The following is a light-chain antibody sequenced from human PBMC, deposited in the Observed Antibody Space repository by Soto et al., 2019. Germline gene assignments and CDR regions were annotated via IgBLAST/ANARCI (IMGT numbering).Light chain of an antibody. CDR2: GAS. J-gene: IGKJ1*01. V-gene: IGKV3-15*01. CDR1: QGISST. CDR3: QQYNNWPWT. Sequence: EIVLTQFQATVALFPGERATXSCRASQGISSTLAWYQQKPGQTHRLIIYGASNRATGVTDRLSGSGSGTEFTLTISSLQSEDFAVYYCQQYNNWPWTFGQGINLDNK.